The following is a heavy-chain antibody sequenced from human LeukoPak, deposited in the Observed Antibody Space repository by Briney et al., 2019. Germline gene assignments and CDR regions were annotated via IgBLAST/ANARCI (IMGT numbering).Heavy chain of an antibody. Sequence: GGSLRLSCAASGFTFSTYAMSWVRQAPGKGLEWVSAISGSGGSTYYADSVKGRFTISRDNSKNTLYLQMNSLRAEDTAVYYCAKGVYYYDSSGYYYTYYFDYWGQGTLVTVSS. V-gene: IGHV3-23*01. CDR1: GFTFSTYA. J-gene: IGHJ4*02. CDR2: ISGSGGST. CDR3: AKGVYYYDSSGYYYTYYFDY. D-gene: IGHD3-22*01.